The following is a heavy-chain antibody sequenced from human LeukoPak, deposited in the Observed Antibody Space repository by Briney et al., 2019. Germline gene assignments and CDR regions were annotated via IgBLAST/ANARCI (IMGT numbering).Heavy chain of an antibody. CDR1: GFTFSNYW. CDR2: IKQDGSKK. V-gene: IGHV3-7*01. D-gene: IGHD3-10*01. CDR3: AGRSGSFDY. Sequence: GSLRLSCAAXGFTFSNYWMSWVRQAPGKGLEWVANIKQDGSKKNYVDSVKGRFTISRDNAKNSLYLQMNSLRVEDTAVYYCAGRSGSFDYWGQGTLVTVSS. J-gene: IGHJ4*02.